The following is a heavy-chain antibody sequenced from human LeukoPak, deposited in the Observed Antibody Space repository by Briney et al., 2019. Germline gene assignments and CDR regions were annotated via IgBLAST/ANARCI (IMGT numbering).Heavy chain of an antibody. CDR3: ATGADGVEMATINLFDY. Sequence: ASVKVSCKVSGYTLTELSMHWVRQAPGKGLEWMGGFDPEDGETIYAQKFQGRVTITEDTSTDTAYMELSSLRSEDTAVYYCATGADGVEMATINLFDYWGQGTLVTVSS. CDR2: FDPEDGET. J-gene: IGHJ4*02. CDR1: GYTLTELS. V-gene: IGHV1-24*01. D-gene: IGHD5-24*01.